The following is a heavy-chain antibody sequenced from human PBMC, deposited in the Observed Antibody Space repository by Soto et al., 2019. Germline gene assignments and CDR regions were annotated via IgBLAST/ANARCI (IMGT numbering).Heavy chain of an antibody. CDR3: ASTAEAVGAIPYYYYYGMDV. V-gene: IGHV1-69*13. Sequence: GASVKVSCKASVGTFSSYAISWVRQAPGQGLEWMGGIIPIFGTANYAQKFQGRVTITADESTSTAYMELSSLRSEDTAVYYCASTAEAVGAIPYYYYYGMDVWGQGTTVTVSS. D-gene: IGHD1-26*01. CDR2: IIPIFGTA. J-gene: IGHJ6*02. CDR1: VGTFSSYA.